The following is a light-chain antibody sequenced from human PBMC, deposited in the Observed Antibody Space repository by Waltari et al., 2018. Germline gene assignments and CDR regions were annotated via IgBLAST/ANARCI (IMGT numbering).Light chain of an antibody. J-gene: IGLJ2*01. Sequence: QSALTQPASVSGSPGQSITISCTGTSSDVGGYNYLSWYQQHPGKAPKLMIYDVSKRPPGVSNRFSGSKSGNTASLTISGLQAEDEADYYCCSYAGSSTYVVFGGGTKLTVL. V-gene: IGLV2-23*02. CDR3: CSYAGSSTYVV. CDR1: SSDVGGYNY. CDR2: DVS.